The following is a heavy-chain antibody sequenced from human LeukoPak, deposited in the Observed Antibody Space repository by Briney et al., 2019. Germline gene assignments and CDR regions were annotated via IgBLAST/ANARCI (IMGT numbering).Heavy chain of an antibody. J-gene: IGHJ4*02. Sequence: GRSLRLSCVASGFTFSNYGMHWVRQAPGKGLEWVAVIWYDGSQKYYADSVKGRFTIYRDDSTKTLYLQMNSLRVEDTATYYCAKYYYDSSGDYWGRGTLVTVSS. CDR3: AKYYYDSSGDY. D-gene: IGHD3-22*01. CDR2: IWYDGSQK. V-gene: IGHV3-33*06. CDR1: GFTFSNYG.